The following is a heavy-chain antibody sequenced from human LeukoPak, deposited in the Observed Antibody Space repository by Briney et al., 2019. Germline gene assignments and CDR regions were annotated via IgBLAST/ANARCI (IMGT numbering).Heavy chain of an antibody. J-gene: IGHJ6*03. CDR3: ARGRGPRRYYDILTASYYMDV. CDR1: GGSLSDYY. CDR2: INHSGST. Sequence: PSETLSLTCAVYGGSLSDYYWSWIRQPPGKGLEWIGEINHSGSTNYNPSLKSRVTISVDTSKNQFSLKLSSVTAADTAVYYCARGRGPRRYYDILTASYYMDVWGKGTTVTVSS. D-gene: IGHD3-9*01. V-gene: IGHV4-34*01.